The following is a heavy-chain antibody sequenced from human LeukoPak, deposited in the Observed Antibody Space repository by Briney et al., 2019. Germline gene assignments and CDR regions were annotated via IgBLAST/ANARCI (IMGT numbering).Heavy chain of an antibody. D-gene: IGHD3-22*01. V-gene: IGHV3-53*01. CDR2: IYSGGST. Sequence: GGSLRLYCAASGFTVSSNYMSWVRQAPGKGLEWVSVIYSGGSTYYADSVKGRFTISRDSSKNTLYLHMHSLRAEDTAVYYCARSSDSYDSSGYYGYWGQGTLVTVSS. CDR1: GFTVSSNY. J-gene: IGHJ4*02. CDR3: ARSSDSYDSSGYYGY.